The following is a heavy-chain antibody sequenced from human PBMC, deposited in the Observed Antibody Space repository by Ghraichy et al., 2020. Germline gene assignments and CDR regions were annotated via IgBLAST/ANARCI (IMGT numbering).Heavy chain of an antibody. Sequence: ASVKVSCKASGYSFSNYSMHWVRQAPGQRHEWMGWINAANGNTKYSQRFQGRLTFTTDTSANTAFMELSSLSSEDTAVYFCAKDFGEWELSDFFDYWGQGTLVTV. CDR3: AKDFGEWELSDFFDY. D-gene: IGHD3-16*01. V-gene: IGHV1-3*01. CDR1: GYSFSNYS. J-gene: IGHJ4*02. CDR2: INAANGNT.